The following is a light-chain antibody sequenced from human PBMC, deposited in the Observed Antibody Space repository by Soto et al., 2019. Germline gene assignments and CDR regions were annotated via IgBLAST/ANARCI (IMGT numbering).Light chain of an antibody. J-gene: IGKJ1*01. CDR2: GAS. CDR1: QSVSSNY. CDR3: QHMRT. V-gene: IGKV3-20*01. Sequence: ELVLTQSPGTLSLSPGERATLSCRASQSVSSNYLAWYQQKPGQAPRLLIYGASSRATGIPDRFSGSGSGTDFILTISRLEPEYFAVYYCQHMRTFGQGTKVEIK.